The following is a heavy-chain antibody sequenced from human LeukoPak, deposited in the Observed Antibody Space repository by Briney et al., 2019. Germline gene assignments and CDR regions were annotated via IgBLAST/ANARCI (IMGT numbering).Heavy chain of an antibody. CDR1: GFTFSNYV. D-gene: IGHD2-2*01. CDR3: AKDREVSAARVYDY. CDR2: ITGSGRTT. Sequence: GGSLRLFWAASGFTFSNYVLIWVRQAPERGLEWASAITGSGRTTSYADSVKGRFTISRDNSRNTLYLQMNSLRAEDAAVYYCAKDREVSAARVYDYWGQGTLVTVSS. V-gene: IGHV3-23*01. J-gene: IGHJ4*02.